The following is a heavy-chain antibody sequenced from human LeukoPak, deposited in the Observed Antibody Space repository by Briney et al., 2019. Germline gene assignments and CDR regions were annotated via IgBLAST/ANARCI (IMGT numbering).Heavy chain of an antibody. D-gene: IGHD3-10*01. Sequence: GGSLRLSCAASGFTFDDYAMHWVRQAPGKGLEWVSGISWNSGSIGYADSVKGRFTISRDNAKNSLYLQMNSLRTEDTALYYCARAWDYYASGSYSPPLDYWGQGTLVSVSS. CDR3: ARAWDYYASGSYSPPLDY. CDR1: GFTFDDYA. J-gene: IGHJ4*02. CDR2: ISWNSGSI. V-gene: IGHV3-9*01.